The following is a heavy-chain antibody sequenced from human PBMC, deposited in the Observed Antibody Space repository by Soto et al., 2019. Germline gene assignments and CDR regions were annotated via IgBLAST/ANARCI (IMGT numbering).Heavy chain of an antibody. CDR2: INHSGST. V-gene: IGHV4-34*01. D-gene: IGHD3-9*01. Sequence: PSETLSLTCAVYGGSFSCYYWSWIRQPPGKGLEWIGEINHSGSTNYNPSLKSRVTISVDTSKNQFSLKLSSVTAADTAVYYCARVTAGDYDILTGYYKENWYFDLWGRGTLVTVSS. CDR1: GGSFSCYY. CDR3: ARVTAGDYDILTGYYKENWYFDL. J-gene: IGHJ2*01.